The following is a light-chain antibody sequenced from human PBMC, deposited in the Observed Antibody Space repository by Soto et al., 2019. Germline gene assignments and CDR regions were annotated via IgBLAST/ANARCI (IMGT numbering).Light chain of an antibody. CDR3: SSYTTSSSYV. Sequence: QSALTKPASVSGSPGQSITISCTGTSSDFGTYNYVSWYQQHPGKAPKLMIYEVSNRPSGVSNRFSGFKSGNTASLTISGLQAEAEDYYYCSSYTTSSSYVFGTGTKLTVL. CDR1: SSDFGTYNY. CDR2: EVS. V-gene: IGLV2-14*01. J-gene: IGLJ1*01.